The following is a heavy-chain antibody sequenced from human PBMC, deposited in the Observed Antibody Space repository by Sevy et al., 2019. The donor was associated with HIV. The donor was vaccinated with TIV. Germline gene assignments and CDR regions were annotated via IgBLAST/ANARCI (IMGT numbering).Heavy chain of an antibody. V-gene: IGHV4-59*01. CDR3: ARAASMIDLFQH. CDR2: IYYSGST. J-gene: IGHJ1*01. CDR1: GGSISSYY. Sequence: SETLSLTCTVSGGSISSYYWSWIRQPPGKGLEWIGYIYYSGSTNYNPPLNSRVTISVDTSKNQFSLKLSSVTAADTAVYYWARAASMIDLFQHWGQGTLVTVSS. D-gene: IGHD3-22*01.